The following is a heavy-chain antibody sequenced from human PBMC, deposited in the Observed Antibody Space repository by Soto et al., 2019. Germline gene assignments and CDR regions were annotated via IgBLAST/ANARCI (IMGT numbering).Heavy chain of an antibody. Sequence: GGSLRLSCAASGFTFSSYGMHWVRQAPGKGLEWVAVIWYDGSNKYYADSVKGRFTISRDNSKNTLYLQMNSLRAEDTAVYYCASQAVTVTPPMRWGYYYYGMDVWGQGTTVTVSS. CDR3: ASQAVTVTPPMRWGYYYYGMDV. J-gene: IGHJ6*02. V-gene: IGHV3-33*01. CDR2: IWYDGSNK. D-gene: IGHD4-17*01. CDR1: GFTFSSYG.